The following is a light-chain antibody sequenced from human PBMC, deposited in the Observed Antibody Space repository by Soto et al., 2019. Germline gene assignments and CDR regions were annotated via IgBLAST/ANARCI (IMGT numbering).Light chain of an antibody. CDR2: LGS. V-gene: IGKV2-28*01. J-gene: IGKJ4*01. Sequence: EIVMTQSPLSLPVTPGEPASISCRSSQSLLQSNGNNQLGWVLQKLGQSPQLLMYLGSSRASGVPDRFSGSGSGTDFTLKISRVEPEDVGVYYCMQVLQTPPTFGGGTKVEIK. CDR1: QSLLQSNGNNQ. CDR3: MQVLQTPPT.